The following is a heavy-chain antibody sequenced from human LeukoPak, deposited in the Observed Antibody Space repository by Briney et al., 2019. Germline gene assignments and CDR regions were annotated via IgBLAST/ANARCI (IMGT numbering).Heavy chain of an antibody. V-gene: IGHV1-8*01. D-gene: IGHD2-8*01. Sequence: ASVKVSCKASGYTFSNHDFNWMRQATGQGLEWMGWMNPNSGATGYAQKFQGRVTMTRDTSITTAYMELSSLTSEDTAVYYCARSPMGRRVDYWGQGTLVTVSS. CDR2: MNPNSGAT. CDR1: GYTFSNHD. J-gene: IGHJ4*02. CDR3: ARSPMGRRVDY.